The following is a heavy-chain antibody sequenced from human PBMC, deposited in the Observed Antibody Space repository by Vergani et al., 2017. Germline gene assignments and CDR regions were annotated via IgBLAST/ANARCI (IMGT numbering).Heavy chain of an antibody. J-gene: IGHJ6*03. CDR1: GGTFSSYT. V-gene: IGHV1-69*02. CDR3: ARGRNTYYDFWSGYYTGLLHSYYYMDV. D-gene: IGHD3-3*01. Sequence: QVQLVQSGAEVKKPGSSVKVSCKASGGTFSSYTISWVRQAPGQGLEWMGRIIPILGIANYAQKFQGRVTITADKSTSTAYMELSSLRSEDTAVYYCARGRNTYYDFWSGYYTGLLHSYYYMDVWGKGTTVTVSS. CDR2: IIPILGIA.